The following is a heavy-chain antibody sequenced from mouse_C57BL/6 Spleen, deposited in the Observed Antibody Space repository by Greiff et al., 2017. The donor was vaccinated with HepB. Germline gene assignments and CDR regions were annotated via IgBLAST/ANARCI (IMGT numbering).Heavy chain of an antibody. CDR1: GYAFSSYW. J-gene: IGHJ3*01. Sequence: VKLQESGAELVKPGASVKISCKASGYAFSSYWMNWVKQRPGKGLEWIGQIYPGDGDTNYNGKFKGKGTLTADKSSSTAYMQLSSLTSEDAAVYFCARRGGDGYWGFAYWGQGTLVTVSA. CDR3: ARRGGDGYWGFAY. D-gene: IGHD2-3*01. CDR2: IYPGDGDT. V-gene: IGHV1-80*01.